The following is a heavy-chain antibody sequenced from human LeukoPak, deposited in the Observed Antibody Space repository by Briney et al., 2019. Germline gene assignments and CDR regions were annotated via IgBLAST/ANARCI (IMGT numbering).Heavy chain of an antibody. CDR3: AREGGPSSRLDY. Sequence: SETLSLTCAVYGGAFRGYYWSWIRQPPGKGLEWIGEINHSGSTNYNPSLKGRVTISVDTSKNQFSLKLSSVTAADTAVYYCAREGGPSSRLDYWGQGTLVTVSS. J-gene: IGHJ4*02. CDR1: GGAFRGYY. D-gene: IGHD3-10*01. CDR2: INHSGST. V-gene: IGHV4-34*01.